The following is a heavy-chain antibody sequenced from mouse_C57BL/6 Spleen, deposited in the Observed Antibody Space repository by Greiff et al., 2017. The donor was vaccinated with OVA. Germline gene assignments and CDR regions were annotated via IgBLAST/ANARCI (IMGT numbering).Heavy chain of an antibody. CDR3: ARSPYYGSSSYYAMDY. CDR1: GYTFTSYW. CDR2: INPSNGGT. V-gene: IGHV1-53*01. J-gene: IGHJ4*01. D-gene: IGHD1-1*01. Sequence: QVQLQQPGTELVKPGASVKLSCKASGYTFTSYWMHWVKQRPGQGLEWIGNINPSNGGTNYNEKFKSKATLTVDKSSSTAYMQLSSLTSEDSAVYYGARSPYYGSSSYYAMDYWGQGTSVTVAS.